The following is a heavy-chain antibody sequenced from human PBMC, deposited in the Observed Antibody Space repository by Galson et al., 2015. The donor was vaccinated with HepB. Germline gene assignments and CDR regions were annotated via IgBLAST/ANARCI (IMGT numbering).Heavy chain of an antibody. CDR3: ARDHKNAFWSGYDMDY. CDR1: GFIFDNYE. V-gene: IGHV3-48*03. Sequence: SLRLSCAGSGFIFDNYEFNWVRQAPGKGLEWVSFISLTGGTIYYTDSVKGRFTISRDNARNSLYLQMNSLRAEDTAVYYCARDHKNAFWSGYDMDYWGQGTLVTVSS. J-gene: IGHJ4*02. D-gene: IGHD3-3*01. CDR2: ISLTGGTI.